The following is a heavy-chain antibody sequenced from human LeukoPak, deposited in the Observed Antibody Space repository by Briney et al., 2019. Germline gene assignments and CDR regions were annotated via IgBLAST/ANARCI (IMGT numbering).Heavy chain of an antibody. Sequence: GGSLRLSCAASGSTFSNYWMHWVRQAPGKGLVWVSRINGNGSSTTYADSVKGRFTISRDNAKNTLYLQMNSLRAEDTAVYYCARGGYLSNYWGQGTLVTVSS. CDR2: INGNGSST. CDR3: ARGGYLSNY. J-gene: IGHJ4*02. D-gene: IGHD1-1*01. V-gene: IGHV3-74*01. CDR1: GSTFSNYW.